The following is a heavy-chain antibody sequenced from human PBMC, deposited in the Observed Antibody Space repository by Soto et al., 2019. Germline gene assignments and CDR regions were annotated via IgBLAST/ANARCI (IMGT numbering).Heavy chain of an antibody. CDR3: ARVRKAGVTTD. J-gene: IGHJ4*02. CDR1: GGSFSGYY. V-gene: IGHV4-34*01. Sequence: QVQLQQWGAGLLKPSETLSLTCAVYGGSFSGYYWSWIRQPPGKGLEWIGESNHVGNTNYNPSLKSRLTISVDPHKHPFPQRLRSVSAEDTAVYYCARVRKAGVTTDWGQGTLVLVSS. CDR2: SNHVGNT. D-gene: IGHD5-18*01.